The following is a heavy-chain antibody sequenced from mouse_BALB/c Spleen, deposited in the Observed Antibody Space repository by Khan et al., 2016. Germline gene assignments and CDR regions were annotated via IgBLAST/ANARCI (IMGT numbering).Heavy chain of an antibody. CDR2: INPSTGYT. CDR1: GYTFTSYW. V-gene: IGHV1-7*01. D-gene: IGHD2-1*01. J-gene: IGHJ2*01. Sequence: VQLQESGAELVKPGASVKMSCKTSGYTFTSYWMHWVKQRPGQGLEWIGYINPSTGYTEYNQKFKDKATLTADKSSSTAYMQLSSLTSEDSAVYYCAYYGNYDYWGQGTTLTVSS. CDR3: AYYGNYDY.